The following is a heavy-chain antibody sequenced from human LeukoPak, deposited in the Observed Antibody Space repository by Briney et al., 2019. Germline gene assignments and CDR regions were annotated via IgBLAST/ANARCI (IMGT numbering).Heavy chain of an antibody. V-gene: IGHV3-30*18. J-gene: IGHJ4*02. Sequence: GGSLRLSCAASGFTFSSYGMHWFRKAPAKGLEWVAVISYDGSNKYYADSVKGRFTISRDNSKNTLYLQMNSLRAEDTAVYYCAKGAIVATIIDYWGQGTLVTVSS. CDR1: GFTFSSYG. D-gene: IGHD5-12*01. CDR3: AKGAIVATIIDY. CDR2: ISYDGSNK.